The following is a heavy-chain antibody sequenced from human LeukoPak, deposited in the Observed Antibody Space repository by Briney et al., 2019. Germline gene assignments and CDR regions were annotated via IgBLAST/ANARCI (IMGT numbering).Heavy chain of an antibody. J-gene: IGHJ4*02. D-gene: IGHD2-2*01. V-gene: IGHV3-23*01. CDR2: ISGSGGST. CDR3: AKGDCSSTSCQGNY. Sequence: KPGGSLRLSCAASGFTFSSYAMSWVRQAPGKGLEWVSAISGSGGSTYYADSVKGRFTISRDNSKDTLYLQMNSLRAEDTAVYYCAKGDCSSTSCQGNYWGQGTLVTVSS. CDR1: GFTFSSYA.